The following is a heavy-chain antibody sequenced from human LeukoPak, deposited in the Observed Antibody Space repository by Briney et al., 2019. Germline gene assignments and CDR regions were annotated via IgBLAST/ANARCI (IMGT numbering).Heavy chain of an antibody. CDR3: ARSSAVAAPTVDY. J-gene: IGHJ4*02. D-gene: IGHD6-19*01. CDR1: GGSISSYY. CDR2: IYYSGST. V-gene: IGHV4-59*08. Sequence: SETLSLTCTVSGGSISSYYWSWIRQPPGKGLEWIGYIYYSGSTNYNPSLKSRVTISVGTSKNQFSLKLSSVTAADTAVYYCARSSAVAAPTVDYWGQGTLVTVSS.